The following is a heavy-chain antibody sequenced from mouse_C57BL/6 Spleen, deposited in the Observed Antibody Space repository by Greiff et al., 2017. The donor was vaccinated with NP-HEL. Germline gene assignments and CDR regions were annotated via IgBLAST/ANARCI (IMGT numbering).Heavy chain of an antibody. V-gene: IGHV1-39*01. Sequence: EVQGVESGPELVKPGASVKISCKASGYSFTDYNMNWVKQSNGKSLEWIGVINPNYGTTSYNQKFKGKATLTVDQSSSTAYMQLNSLTSEDSAVYYCAREDTTVVPFDYWGQGTTLTVSS. CDR3: AREDTTVVPFDY. CDR2: INPNYGTT. CDR1: GYSFTDYN. D-gene: IGHD1-1*01. J-gene: IGHJ2*01.